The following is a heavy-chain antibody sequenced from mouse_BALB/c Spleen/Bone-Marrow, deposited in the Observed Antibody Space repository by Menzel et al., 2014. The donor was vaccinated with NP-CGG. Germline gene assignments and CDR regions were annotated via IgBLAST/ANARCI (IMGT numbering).Heavy chain of an antibody. J-gene: IGHJ4*01. CDR3: VRDYGCNYAMDY. CDR2: IRSKSNNYAT. Sequence: EVQGVESGGGLVQPKGSLKLSCAASGFTFNTYAMNWVRQAPGKGLEWVARIRSKSNNYATYYADSVKDRFTISRDDSQSMLYLQMNNLKTEDTAMYYCVRDYGCNYAMDYWGQGTSVTVSS. V-gene: IGHV10-1*02. CDR1: GFTFNTYA. D-gene: IGHD2-2*01.